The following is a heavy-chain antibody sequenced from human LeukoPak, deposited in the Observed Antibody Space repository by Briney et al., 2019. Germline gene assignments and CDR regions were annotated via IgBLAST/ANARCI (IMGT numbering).Heavy chain of an antibody. CDR1: GGSFSGYY. V-gene: IGHV4-59*01. Sequence: SETLSLTCAVYGGSFSGYYWSWIRQPPGKGLELIGYIYYSGSTNYNPSLKSRVTISVDTSKNQLSLKLSSVTAADTAVYYCARFSVAAAGTGWFDPWGQGTLVTVSA. J-gene: IGHJ5*02. CDR2: IYYSGST. CDR3: ARFSVAAAGTGWFDP. D-gene: IGHD6-13*01.